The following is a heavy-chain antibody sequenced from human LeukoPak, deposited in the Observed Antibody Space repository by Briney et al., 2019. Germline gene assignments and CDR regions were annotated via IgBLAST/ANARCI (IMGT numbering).Heavy chain of an antibody. CDR3: ARVGRGSYGAFDI. CDR1: GFTFSDYY. D-gene: IGHD4-17*01. Sequence: GGSLRLSCAASGFTFSDYYMSWIRQAPGKGLEWVSYISGSSSYTNYADSVKGRFTISRDNAKNSLYLQMNSLRAEDTAVYYCARVGRGSYGAFDIWGQGTMVTVSS. CDR2: ISGSSSYT. V-gene: IGHV3-11*06. J-gene: IGHJ3*02.